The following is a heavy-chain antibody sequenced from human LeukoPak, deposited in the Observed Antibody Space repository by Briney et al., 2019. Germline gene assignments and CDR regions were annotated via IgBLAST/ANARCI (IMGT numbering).Heavy chain of an antibody. D-gene: IGHD4-17*01. CDR1: GFTFDDYA. CDR3: TRNTVTVHFDY. Sequence: GGTLRLSCSASGFTFDDYAVSWFRQAPGKGLEWVGFIRSKAFGGTPEYAASVRGRFTISRDDSKSIAYLQMNSLKTEDTAVYYCTRNTVTVHFDYWSQGTLVTVSS. J-gene: IGHJ4*02. CDR2: IRSKAFGGTP. V-gene: IGHV3-49*03.